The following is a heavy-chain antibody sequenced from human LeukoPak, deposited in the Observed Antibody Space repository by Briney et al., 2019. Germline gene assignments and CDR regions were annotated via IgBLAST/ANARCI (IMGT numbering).Heavy chain of an antibody. CDR3: AKDLSVGSGRLDP. CDR2: ISSSSSYI. CDR1: GFTFSSYS. Sequence: GGSLRLSCAASGFTFSSYSMNWVRQAPGRGLEWVSSISSSSSYIYYADSVKGRFTISRDNAKNSLYLQMNSLRAEDTAVYYCAKDLSVGSGRLDPWGQGTLVTVSS. J-gene: IGHJ5*02. D-gene: IGHD3-10*01. V-gene: IGHV3-21*01.